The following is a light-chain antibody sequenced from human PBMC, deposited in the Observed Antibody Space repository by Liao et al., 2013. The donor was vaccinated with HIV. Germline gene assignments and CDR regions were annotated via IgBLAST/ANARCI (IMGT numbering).Light chain of an antibody. J-gene: IGLJ2*01. CDR2: QDT. CDR1: KLGDQY. Sequence: SYELTQPPSVSVSPGQTASLTCSGDKLGDQYACWYQQKPGQSPVLVIYQDTKRPSGIPERFSGSNSGNTATLTISGAQPMDEADYYCQAWDSSTEVLFGGGTKLTVL. CDR3: QAWDSSTEVL. V-gene: IGLV3-1*01.